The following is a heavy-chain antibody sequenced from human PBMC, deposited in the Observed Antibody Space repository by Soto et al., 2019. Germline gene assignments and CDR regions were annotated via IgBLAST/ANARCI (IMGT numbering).Heavy chain of an antibody. D-gene: IGHD3-10*01. J-gene: IGHJ4*02. CDR1: GYTFKSYA. V-gene: IGHV1-3*01. CDR2: INAGNGNT. CDR3: TRSGVVRGVFTFDY. Sequence: QVQLVQSGAEVKKPGASVKVSCRASGYTFKSYAMHWVRQAPGQRLEWMGWINAGNGNTKYSQKFQGRVTITRDTSASTAYMELSSMRSEDTAVYYCTRSGVVRGVFTFDYWGQGTLVTVSS.